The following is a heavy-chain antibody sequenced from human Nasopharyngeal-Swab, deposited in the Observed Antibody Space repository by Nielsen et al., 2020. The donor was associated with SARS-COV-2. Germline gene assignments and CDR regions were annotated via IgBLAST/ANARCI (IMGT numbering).Heavy chain of an antibody. CDR2: ISAYNGNT. V-gene: IGHV1-18*01. Sequence: ASVKVSCKASGYTFTSYGISWVRQAPGQGIEWMGWISAYNGNTNYAQKLQGRVTITTDTSTSTAYMELRSLRSDDTAVYYCARAVGQRWLVRRNYFDYWGQGTLVTVSS. D-gene: IGHD6-19*01. CDR1: GYTFTSYG. J-gene: IGHJ4*02. CDR3: ARAVGQRWLVRRNYFDY.